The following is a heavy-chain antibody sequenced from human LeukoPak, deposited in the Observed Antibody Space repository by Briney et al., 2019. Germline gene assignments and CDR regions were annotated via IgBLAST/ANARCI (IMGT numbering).Heavy chain of an antibody. J-gene: IGHJ6*02. Sequence: GASVKVSCKASGGTFSSYAISWVRQAPGQGLEWMGWISAYNGNTNYAQKLQGRVTMTTDTSTSTAYMELRSLRSDDTAVYYCARDLGYYGSGSYNGMDVWGQGTTVTVSS. D-gene: IGHD3-10*01. V-gene: IGHV1-18*01. CDR1: GGTFSSYA. CDR2: ISAYNGNT. CDR3: ARDLGYYGSGSYNGMDV.